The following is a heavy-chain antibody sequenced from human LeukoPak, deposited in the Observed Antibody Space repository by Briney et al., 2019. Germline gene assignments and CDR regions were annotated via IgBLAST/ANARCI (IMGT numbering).Heavy chain of an antibody. J-gene: IGHJ3*02. V-gene: IGHV4-34*01. D-gene: IGHD3-22*01. Sequence: PSETLSLTCAVYGGSFSGYYWSWLRQPPGKGLEWIGEINHSGSTNYNPPLKSRVTISLDTSKNQFSLKLSSVTAADTAVYYCARERKWLGAFDIWGQGTMVTVSS. CDR1: GGSFSGYY. CDR3: ARERKWLGAFDI. CDR2: INHSGST.